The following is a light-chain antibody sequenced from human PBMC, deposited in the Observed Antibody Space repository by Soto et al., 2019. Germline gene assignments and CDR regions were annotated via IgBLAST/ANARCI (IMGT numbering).Light chain of an antibody. V-gene: IGKV1D-16*01. Sequence: DVQMTQSPSSLSASVGDRVTITCRASQDINSWLAWYQQKPEKAPKSLIHAASSLQTGVPSRFSGSGSGTDFTRTISSLQPEDSATYYCQQYNIYPLTFGGGTKVEIK. J-gene: IGKJ4*01. CDR1: QDINSW. CDR3: QQYNIYPLT. CDR2: AAS.